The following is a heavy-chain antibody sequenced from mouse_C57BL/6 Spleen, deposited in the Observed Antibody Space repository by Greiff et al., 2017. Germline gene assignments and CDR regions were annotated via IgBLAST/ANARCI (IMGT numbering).Heavy chain of an antibody. V-gene: IGHV1-55*01. D-gene: IGHD2-2*01. J-gene: IGHJ2*01. Sequence: VQLQQPGAELVKPGASVKMSCKASGYTFTSCWITWVKQRPGQGLEWIGDIYPGSGSTNYNEKFKSKATLTVDTSSSTAYMQLSSLTSEDSAVYYCASGYYGYDRGFFDYWGQGTTLTVSS. CDR3: ASGYYGYDRGFFDY. CDR2: IYPGSGST. CDR1: GYTFTSCW.